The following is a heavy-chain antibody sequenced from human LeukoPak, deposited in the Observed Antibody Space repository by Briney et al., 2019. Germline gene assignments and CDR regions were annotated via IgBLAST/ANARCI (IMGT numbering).Heavy chain of an antibody. J-gene: IGHJ4*02. CDR1: GGSISSSSYY. V-gene: IGHV4-39*07. CDR2: IYYSGST. Sequence: PSQTLSLTCTVSGGSISSSSYYWGWIRQPPGKGLEWIGSIYYSGSTYYNPSLKSRVTISVDTSKNQFSLKLSSVTAADTAVYYCASSGGRRYYFDYWGQGTLVTVPS. D-gene: IGHD2-15*01. CDR3: ASSGGRRYYFDY.